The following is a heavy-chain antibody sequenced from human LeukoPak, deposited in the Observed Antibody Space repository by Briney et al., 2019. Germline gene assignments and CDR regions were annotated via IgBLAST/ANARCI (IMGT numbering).Heavy chain of an antibody. CDR2: IYHSGNT. Sequence: SETLSLTCTVPGHSITSNFYWGWIRQPPGKGLEYIGSIYHSGNTQYNPSLKSRVTISIDTSNNQFSLNLRSVTAADTAVYYCGRVPPRRDYCYSVDCYWSWFDPWGQGTLVTVSS. V-gene: IGHV4-38-2*02. CDR3: GRVPPRRDYCYSVDCYWSWFDP. J-gene: IGHJ5*02. CDR1: GHSITSNFY. D-gene: IGHD2/OR15-2a*01.